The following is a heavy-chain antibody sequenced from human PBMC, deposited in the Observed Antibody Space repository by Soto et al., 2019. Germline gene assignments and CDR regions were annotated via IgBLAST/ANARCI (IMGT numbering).Heavy chain of an antibody. V-gene: IGHV4-30-4*01. Sequence: SETLSHTCTVSGGSISSGDYYWSWLRQPPGKGLEWIGYIYYSGSTYYNPSLKSRVTISVDTSKNQFSLKLTSVTAADTAVYYCAREKITGLFDYWGQGTLVTVST. CDR3: AREKITGLFDY. CDR1: GGSISSGDYY. D-gene: IGHD2-8*02. J-gene: IGHJ4*02. CDR2: IYYSGST.